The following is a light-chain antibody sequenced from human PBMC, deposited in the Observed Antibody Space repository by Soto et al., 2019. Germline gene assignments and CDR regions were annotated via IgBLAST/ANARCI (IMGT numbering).Light chain of an antibody. J-gene: IGKJ4*01. Sequence: AIQMTQSPSSLSASIGDRVTITCRASKGIRNDLGWYQQKPGKAHKVLIYAASTLQSGVPSRFSGSGSGTDFTLTISSLQPEDFATYYCLQDYNYPLTFGGGTKGDIK. CDR1: KGIRND. V-gene: IGKV1-6*01. CDR3: LQDYNYPLT. CDR2: AAS.